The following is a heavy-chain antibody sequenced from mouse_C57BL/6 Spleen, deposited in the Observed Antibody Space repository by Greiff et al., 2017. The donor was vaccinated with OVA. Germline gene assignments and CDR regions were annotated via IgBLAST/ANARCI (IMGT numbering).Heavy chain of an antibody. Sequence: QVQLQQPGAELVKPGASVKLSCKASGYTFTSYWMHWVKQRPGQGLEWIGMIHPNSGSTNYNEKFKSKATLTVDKSSSTAYMQLSSLTSEDSAVYYCARGAAQAWAMDYWGQGTSVTVSS. CDR1: GYTFTSYW. D-gene: IGHD3-2*02. V-gene: IGHV1-64*01. CDR3: ARGAAQAWAMDY. CDR2: IHPNSGST. J-gene: IGHJ4*01.